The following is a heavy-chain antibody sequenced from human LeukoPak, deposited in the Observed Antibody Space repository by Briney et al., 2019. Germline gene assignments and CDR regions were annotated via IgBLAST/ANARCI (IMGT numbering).Heavy chain of an antibody. CDR3: AKIACSSTSCYRNYYYNMDV. CDR2: ISYDESSK. J-gene: IGHJ6*02. Sequence: PGGSLRLSCAASGFTFSSYSMNWVRQAPGKGLEWVTFISYDESSKYYADSVKGRFTISRDNSKNTLYLQMNSLRAEDTAVYYCAKIACSSTSCYRNYYYNMDVWGQGTTVTVSS. D-gene: IGHD2-2*02. CDR1: GFTFSSYS. V-gene: IGHV3-30*18.